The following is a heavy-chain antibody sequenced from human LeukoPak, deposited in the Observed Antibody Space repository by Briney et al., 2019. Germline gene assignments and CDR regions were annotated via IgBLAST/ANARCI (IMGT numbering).Heavy chain of an antibody. CDR3: VRDGGVSGYDLLDY. V-gene: IGHV3-7*01. CDR2: INQDGSEE. CDR1: GFTFSNYW. D-gene: IGHD5-12*01. J-gene: IGHJ4*02. Sequence: GGSLRLSCAASGFTFSNYWMTWVRQAPGKGLEWVAHINQDGSEEHYMDSVKARFTISRDNAKNSLSLQMNSLRAEDTAVYYCVRDGGVSGYDLLDYWGQGALVTVSS.